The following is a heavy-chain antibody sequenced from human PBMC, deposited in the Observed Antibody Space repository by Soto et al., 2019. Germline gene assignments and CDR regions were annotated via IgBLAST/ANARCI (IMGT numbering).Heavy chain of an antibody. CDR1: GGSIYTYS. Sequence: KPSETLSLTCTVSGGSIYTYSWTWIRQPAGKGLEWIGHIYSSGSANYNPSLKSRVSMSVDTSKNQFSLKLNSVTAADTAVYYCATIVGANDYWGQGTLVTVSS. J-gene: IGHJ4*02. D-gene: IGHD1-26*01. CDR3: ATIVGANDY. CDR2: IYSSGSA. V-gene: IGHV4-4*07.